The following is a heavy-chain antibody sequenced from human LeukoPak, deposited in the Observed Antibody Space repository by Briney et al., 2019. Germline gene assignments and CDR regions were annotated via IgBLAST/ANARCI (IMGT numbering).Heavy chain of an antibody. D-gene: IGHD4-23*01. Sequence: GGSLRLSCAASGFTFSSYNMDWVRQAPGKGLEWVSFIDSSGRYIYQADSVKGRFTISRDNRENTGDLQMNSLRAEDTAVYYCARLYGGNSGYFDYWGPGTLVTVSS. CDR2: IDSSGRYI. CDR1: GFTFSSYN. V-gene: IGHV3-21*01. CDR3: ARLYGGNSGYFDY. J-gene: IGHJ4*02.